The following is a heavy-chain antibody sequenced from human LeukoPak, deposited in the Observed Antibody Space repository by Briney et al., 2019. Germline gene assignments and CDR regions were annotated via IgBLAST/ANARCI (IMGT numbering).Heavy chain of an antibody. V-gene: IGHV1-2*02. CDR3: ARDHCTGGSCGLDY. Sequence: ASVKVSCKASGYTFTGYYMHWVRQAPGQGLEWMGWINPNSGGTNYAQKFQGRVTMTRDTSISTAYMELSRLRSDDTAVYYCARDHCTGGSCGLDYWGQGTLVTVSS. J-gene: IGHJ4*02. CDR2: INPNSGGT. D-gene: IGHD2-15*01. CDR1: GYTFTGYY.